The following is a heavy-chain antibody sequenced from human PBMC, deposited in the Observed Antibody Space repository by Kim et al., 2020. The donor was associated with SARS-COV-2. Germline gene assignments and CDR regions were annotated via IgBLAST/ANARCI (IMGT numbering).Heavy chain of an antibody. CDR2: IYYSGST. CDR3: ATSVMTTVETPFDY. Sequence: SETLSLTCTVSGGSISSSSYYWGWIRQPPGKGLEWIGSIYYSGSTYYNPSLKSRVTISVDTSKNQFSLKLSSVTAADTAVYYCATSVMTTVETPFDYWGQGTLVTVSS. D-gene: IGHD4-17*01. J-gene: IGHJ4*02. CDR1: GGSISSSSYY. V-gene: IGHV4-39*01.